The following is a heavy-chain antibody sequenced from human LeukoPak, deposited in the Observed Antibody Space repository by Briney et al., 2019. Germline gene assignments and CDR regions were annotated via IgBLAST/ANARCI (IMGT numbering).Heavy chain of an antibody. CDR3: ARVDYDSSGYYFWENFDY. V-gene: IGHV1-8*01. D-gene: IGHD3-22*01. CDR1: GDTFTNYD. Sequence: ASVKVSCKASGDTFTNYDINWVRQATGQGLEWMGWMSPSSGHTGYAQKFQGRVTMTRSTSISTAYMELRSLRSDDTAVYYCARVDYDSSGYYFWENFDYWGQGTLVTVSS. CDR2: MSPSSGHT. J-gene: IGHJ4*02.